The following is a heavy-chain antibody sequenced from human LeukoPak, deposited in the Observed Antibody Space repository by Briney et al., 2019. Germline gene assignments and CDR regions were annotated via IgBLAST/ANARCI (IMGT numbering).Heavy chain of an antibody. J-gene: IGHJ5*02. D-gene: IGHD3-22*01. CDR1: GGSISSGSYY. CDR2: IHTSGTA. Sequence: SETLSLTCTVSGGSISSGSYYWSWIRQPAGQGLEWIGRIHTSGTANYNPSLKSRVTISLDTSKNQFSLRLYSVTAADTAVYYCARRDSSGYYDWFDPWGQGTLVTVSS. CDR3: ARRDSSGYYDWFDP. V-gene: IGHV4-61*02.